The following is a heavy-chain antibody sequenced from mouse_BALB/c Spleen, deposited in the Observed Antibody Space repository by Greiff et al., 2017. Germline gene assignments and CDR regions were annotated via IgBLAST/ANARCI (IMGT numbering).Heavy chain of an antibody. CDR2: INPSNGGT. CDR1: GYTFTSYY. J-gene: IGHJ4*01. CDR3: TRDDGYFYAMDY. Sequence: VQLQQSGAELVKPGASVKLSCKASGYTFTSYYMYWVKQRPGQGLEWIGEINPSNGGTNFNEKFKSKATLTVDKSSSTAYMQLSSLTSEDSAVYYCTRDDGYFYAMDYWGQGTSVTVSS. V-gene: IGHV1S81*02. D-gene: IGHD2-3*01.